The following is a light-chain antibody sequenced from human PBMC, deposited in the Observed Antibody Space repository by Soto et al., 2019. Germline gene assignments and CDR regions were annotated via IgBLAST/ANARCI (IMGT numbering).Light chain of an antibody. Sequence: QSALTQPASLSGSPGQSITISCTGTSSDVGSYNLVSWYQQHPGKAPKLMIYDGTKRPSGVANRFSGSKSGNTASLTISGQEEEDDDYYYYCSDTRTSTWLFGGGTQLTVL. V-gene: IGLV2-23*01. CDR1: SSDVGSYNL. CDR2: DGT. J-gene: IGLJ2*01. CDR3: CSDTRTSTWL.